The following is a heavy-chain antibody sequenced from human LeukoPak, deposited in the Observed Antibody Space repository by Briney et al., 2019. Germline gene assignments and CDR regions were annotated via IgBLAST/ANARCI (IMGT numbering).Heavy chain of an antibody. V-gene: IGHV1-24*01. D-gene: IGHD5-18*01. CDR1: GYTLTELS. Sequence: ASVKVSCKVSGYTLTELSMHWVRQAPGKGLEWMGGFDPEDGETIYAQKIQGRVTMTEDTSTDTAYMELSSLRSEDTAVYYCATTGGIQLWFGAYYFDYWGQGTLVTVSS. J-gene: IGHJ4*02. CDR2: FDPEDGET. CDR3: ATTGGIQLWFGAYYFDY.